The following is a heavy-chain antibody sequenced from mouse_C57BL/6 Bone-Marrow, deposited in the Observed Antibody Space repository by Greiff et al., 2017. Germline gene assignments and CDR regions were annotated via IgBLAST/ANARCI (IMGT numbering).Heavy chain of an antibody. CDR3: ASLYY. V-gene: IGHV1-9*01. CDR1: GYTSTGYW. CDR2: ILPGSGST. J-gene: IGHJ2*01. Sequence: QVQLQQLGAEWMKLGAPVKFSCKAIGYTSTGYWLEWVKQRPGHGLEWFGEILPGSGSTNYNEKFKGKATFTEETSSNTAYVQLNSLTTEDSAICYCASLYYRGQGTTLTVSS. D-gene: IGHD6-2*01.